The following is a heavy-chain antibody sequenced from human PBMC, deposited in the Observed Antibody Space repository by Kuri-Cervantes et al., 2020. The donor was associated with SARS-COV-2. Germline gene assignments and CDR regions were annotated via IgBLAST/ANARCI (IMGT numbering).Heavy chain of an antibody. Sequence: ASVKVSCKASGGTFSSYAISWVRQAPGQGLEWVGGFDPEDGETIYAQKFQGRVTMTEDTSTDTAYMELSSLRSEDTAVYYCATVHTLYYAHYFDYWGQGTLVTVSS. CDR3: ATVHTLYYAHYFDY. D-gene: IGHD2-2*01. V-gene: IGHV1-24*01. CDR1: GGTFSSYA. J-gene: IGHJ4*02. CDR2: FDPEDGET.